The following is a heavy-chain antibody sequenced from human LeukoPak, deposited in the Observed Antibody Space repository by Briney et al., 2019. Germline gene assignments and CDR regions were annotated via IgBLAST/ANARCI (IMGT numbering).Heavy chain of an antibody. J-gene: IGHJ6*02. Sequence: ASVKVSCKASGYTFTGYYMHWVRQAPGQGLEWMGWINPNSGGTNYAQKFQGRVTMTRDTSISTAYMELSRLRSEDTAVYYCARAGDLWYYDFWSGYLVRTADYYYYGMDVWGQGTTVTVSS. CDR2: INPNSGGT. CDR1: GYTFTGYY. CDR3: ARAGDLWYYDFWSGYLVRTADYYYYGMDV. V-gene: IGHV1-2*02. D-gene: IGHD3-3*01.